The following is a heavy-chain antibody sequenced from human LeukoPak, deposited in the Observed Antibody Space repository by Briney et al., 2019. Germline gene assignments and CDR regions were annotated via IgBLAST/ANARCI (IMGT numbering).Heavy chain of an antibody. Sequence: SETLSLTCTVSGGSISSGGYYWSWIRQRPGKGLEWIGYIYYSGSTYYNPSLKSRVTISVDTSKNQFSLKLSSATAADTAVYYCARTYSGSYYESDYWGQGTLVTVSS. CDR3: ARTYSGSYYESDY. CDR2: IYYSGST. CDR1: GGSISSGGYY. V-gene: IGHV4-31*03. J-gene: IGHJ4*02. D-gene: IGHD1-26*01.